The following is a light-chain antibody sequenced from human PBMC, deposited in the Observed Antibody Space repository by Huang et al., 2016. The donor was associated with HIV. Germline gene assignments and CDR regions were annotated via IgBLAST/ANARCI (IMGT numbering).Light chain of an antibody. Sequence: DIQMTQSPSSLSAYVGDRVTITCRASQSISSYLNGYQQKPGKAPKLLIYAASSLQSGVPSRCSGSGSGTDFTLTISSLQPEDFATYYCQQSYSTPFTFGPGTKVDIK. CDR2: AAS. CDR3: QQSYSTPFT. CDR1: QSISSY. J-gene: IGKJ3*01. V-gene: IGKV1-39*01.